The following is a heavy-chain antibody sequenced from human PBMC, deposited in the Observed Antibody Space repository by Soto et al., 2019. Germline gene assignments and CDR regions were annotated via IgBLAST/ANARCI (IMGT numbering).Heavy chain of an antibody. D-gene: IGHD2-21*01. CDR1: GGTFSSYP. J-gene: IGHJ6*02. Sequence: QVQLVQSGAEVKKPGSSVKVSCEASGGTFSSYPINWVRQAPGQGLEWMGGIIPFFGTSNYAQKFQGRVTITADDSTSTAYMELRSLRSEDTAVYYCARVRHITNYGMAVWGQGTTVTGSS. CDR2: IIPFFGTS. CDR3: ARVRHITNYGMAV. V-gene: IGHV1-69*01.